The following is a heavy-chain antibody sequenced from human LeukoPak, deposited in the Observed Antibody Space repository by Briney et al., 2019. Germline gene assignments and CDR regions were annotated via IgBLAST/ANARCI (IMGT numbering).Heavy chain of an antibody. CDR1: GFTFSSYA. V-gene: IGHV3-15*01. Sequence: GGSLRLSCAASGFTFSSYAMHWVRQAPGKGLEWVGRIKSKTDGGTTDYAAPVKGRCTMSRDDSKNTVFLQMNSLKTEDTAVYYCATVAYCSNGVCAGFDYWGQGTLVTVSS. CDR2: IKSKTDGGTT. D-gene: IGHD2-8*01. CDR3: ATVAYCSNGVCAGFDY. J-gene: IGHJ4*02.